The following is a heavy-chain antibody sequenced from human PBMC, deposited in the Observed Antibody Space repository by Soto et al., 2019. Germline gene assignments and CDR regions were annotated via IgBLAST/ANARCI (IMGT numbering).Heavy chain of an antibody. V-gene: IGHV3-23*01. CDR1: GFTFSSYA. CDR2: ISSVDGST. Sequence: EVQLLESGGGLVQPGGSLRLSCVASGFTFSSYAMSWVRQAPGKGLEWVSSISSVDGSTYYADSVKGRLTISRDNSKNTLYLQMNSLRTEDTAIYYCAKDLYSMHLPRGSVDYWGQGTLVAVSS. CDR3: AKDLYSMHLPRGSVDY. D-gene: IGHD1-26*01. J-gene: IGHJ4*02.